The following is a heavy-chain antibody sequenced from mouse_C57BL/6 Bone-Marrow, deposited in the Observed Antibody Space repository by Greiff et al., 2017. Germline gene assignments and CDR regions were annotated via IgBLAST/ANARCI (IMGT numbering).Heavy chain of an antibody. V-gene: IGHV1-7*01. CDR3: ARWDYSNPFAY. Sequence: QVQLKQSGAELAKPGASVKLSCKASGYTFTSYWMHWVKQRPGQGLEWIGYITPSSGYTKYNQKFKDTATLTADKSSSTAYMQRSSLTYEDSAVYYCARWDYSNPFAYWGQGTLGTVSA. CDR1: GYTFTSYW. CDR2: ITPSSGYT. J-gene: IGHJ3*01. D-gene: IGHD2-5*01.